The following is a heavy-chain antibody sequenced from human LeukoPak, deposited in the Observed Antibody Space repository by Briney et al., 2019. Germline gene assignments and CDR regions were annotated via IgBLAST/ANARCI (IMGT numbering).Heavy chain of an antibody. CDR1: GFTFSNYW. CDR3: ARDQDVVVVPGALGYDVFDI. V-gene: IGHV3-7*01. CDR2: IKRDGSGK. D-gene: IGHD2-2*01. J-gene: IGHJ3*02. Sequence: GGSLRLSCAASGFTFSNYWMTWVRQAPGKGLEWVANIKRDGSGKNYVDSVEGRFTISRDNAKNSLYLQMDSLRAEDTAVYYCARDQDVVVVPGALGYDVFDIWGQGTMVTVSS.